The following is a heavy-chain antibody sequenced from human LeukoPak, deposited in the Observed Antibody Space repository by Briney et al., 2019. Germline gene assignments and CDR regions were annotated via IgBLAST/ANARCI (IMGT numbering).Heavy chain of an antibody. CDR1: GYTFTSYA. CDR3: ARDRYGDGFAHLDY. J-gene: IGHJ4*02. CDR2: ITPTDGT. D-gene: IGHD5-24*01. V-gene: IGHV1-2*02. Sequence: ASVKVSCKASGYTFTSYAIHWVRQAPGQGLEWMGWITPTDGTNYPQKFQGRVAITWDTSITTAYMDLSRLTSDDTAAYYCARDRYGDGFAHLDYWGQGALVTVSS.